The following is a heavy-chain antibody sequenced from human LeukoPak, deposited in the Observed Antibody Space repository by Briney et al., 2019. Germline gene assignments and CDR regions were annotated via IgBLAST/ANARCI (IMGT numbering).Heavy chain of an antibody. CDR2: IYYSGST. J-gene: IGHJ5*02. V-gene: IGHV4-59*08. CDR1: GGSISSYY. CDR3: AQFQMGGSYWGTQLSYFDP. D-gene: IGHD1-26*01. Sequence: SETLSLTCTVSGGSISSYYWSWLRQPPGKGLEWIGYIYYSGSTNYNPSLKSRVTISVDTSKNQFSLKLSSVTAADTAVYYCAQFQMGGSYWGTQLSYFDPWGQGTLVTVSS.